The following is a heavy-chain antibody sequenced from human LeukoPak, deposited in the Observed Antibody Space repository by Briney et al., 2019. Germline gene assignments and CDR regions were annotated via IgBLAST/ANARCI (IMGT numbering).Heavy chain of an antibody. J-gene: IGHJ6*02. CDR2: ISSSGGTI. Sequence: PGGSLRLSCAASGFTVSSNYINWVRQAPGKGLEWVSYISSSGGTIYYADSVKGRFTISRDNAKNSLYLQMNSLRAEDTAVYYCARAVLYYYYGMDVWGQGTTVTVSS. CDR3: ARAVLYYYYGMDV. V-gene: IGHV3-48*03. CDR1: GFTVSSNY.